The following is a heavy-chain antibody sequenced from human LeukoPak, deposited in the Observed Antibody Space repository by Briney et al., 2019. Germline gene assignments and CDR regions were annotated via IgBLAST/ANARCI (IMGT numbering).Heavy chain of an antibody. D-gene: IGHD3-22*01. CDR3: AKEAVDYYDSSGYYPFDY. J-gene: IGHJ4*02. V-gene: IGHV3-33*06. CDR2: IWYDGSNK. CDR1: GFTFSSYG. Sequence: PGGSLRLSCAASGFTFSSYGMHWVRQAPGKGLEWVAVIWYDGSNKYYAGSVKGRFTISRDNSKNTLYLQMNSLRAEDTAVYYCAKEAVDYYDSSGYYPFDYWGQGTLVTVSS.